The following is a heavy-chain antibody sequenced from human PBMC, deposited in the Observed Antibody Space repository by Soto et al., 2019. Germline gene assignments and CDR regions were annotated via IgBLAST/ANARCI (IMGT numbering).Heavy chain of an antibody. CDR2: IIPIFGTA. V-gene: IGHV1-69*12. Sequence: QVQLVQSGAEVKKPGSSVKVSCKASGGTFSSYAISWVRQAPGQGLEWMGGIIPIFGTANYAQKFQGRVTITADESXSXVYMELSSLRSEDTAVYYCARVVVINVVPGGWYFDLWGRGTLVTVSS. CDR1: GGTFSSYA. J-gene: IGHJ2*01. CDR3: ARVVVINVVPGGWYFDL. D-gene: IGHD3-22*01.